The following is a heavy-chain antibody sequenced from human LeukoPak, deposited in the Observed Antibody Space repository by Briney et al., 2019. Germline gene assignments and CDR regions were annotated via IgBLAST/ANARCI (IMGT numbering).Heavy chain of an antibody. CDR3: ATSEEGR. Sequence: EASVTVSFTASGYTFTSYAIHWVRQGPGQRLEWMGWINVGNGDTKYSQKFQGRVTFTRDTSASTAYMELSSLRSEDTAVFYCATSEEGRWGQGTLVTVSS. CDR1: GYTFTSYA. J-gene: IGHJ4*02. CDR2: INVGNGDT. D-gene: IGHD2-15*01. V-gene: IGHV1-3*01.